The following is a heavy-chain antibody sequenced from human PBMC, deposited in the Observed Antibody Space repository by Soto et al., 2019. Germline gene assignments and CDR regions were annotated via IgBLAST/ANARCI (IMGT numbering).Heavy chain of an antibody. CDR3: ARQAGTPTGS. V-gene: IGHV4-34*01. D-gene: IGHD1-1*01. CDR1: GGSFSGYY. Sequence: QVQLQQWGAGLLKPSETLSLTCAVFGGSFSGYYWSWFRQPPGKGLEWIGDINHSGSTNYNPSLKSRVTLSVETSNKQFSLKLSSVNAADTAVYYCARQAGTPTGSWGQGTLVTVSS. CDR2: INHSGST. J-gene: IGHJ5*02.